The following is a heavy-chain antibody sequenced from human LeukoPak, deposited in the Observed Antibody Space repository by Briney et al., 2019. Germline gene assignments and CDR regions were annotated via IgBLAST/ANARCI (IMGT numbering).Heavy chain of an antibody. V-gene: IGHV1-8*01. J-gene: IGHJ3*02. CDR3: ARVGQWRNYNAFDI. Sequence: GASVKVSCKASGYTFTSYDINWVRQATGQGLEWTGWMNPNSGNTGYAQKFQGRVTMTRNTSISTAYMELSSLRSEDTAVYYCARVGQWRNYNAFDIWGQGTMVTVSS. D-gene: IGHD1-7*01. CDR1: GYTFTSYD. CDR2: MNPNSGNT.